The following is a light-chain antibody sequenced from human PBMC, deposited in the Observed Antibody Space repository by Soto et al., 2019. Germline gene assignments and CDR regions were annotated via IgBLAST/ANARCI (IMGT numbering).Light chain of an antibody. J-gene: IGKJ5*01. CDR1: QTVSTY. Sequence: EIVLTQSPVTLSLSPGDRATLSCRASQTVSTYLAWYQQKPGQAPRLLIYDASNRATGIPARFSGSGSGTAFTLPIRSLEPEDFAVYYCQQRNNWPPDITFGQGTRLDIK. CDR2: DAS. V-gene: IGKV3-11*01. CDR3: QQRNNWPPDIT.